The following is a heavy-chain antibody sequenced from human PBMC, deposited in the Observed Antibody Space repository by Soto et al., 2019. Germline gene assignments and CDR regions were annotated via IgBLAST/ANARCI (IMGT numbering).Heavy chain of an antibody. J-gene: IGHJ4*02. CDR2: ISAYNGKT. CDR3: ATNPRLPAANWLPNWFTL. Sequence: QVQLVQPGGEVKEPGASVKISCKASGYIFSNYGISWVRQAPGHGLQLMAWISAYNGKTYYAQKVQDRVTVTTDTSTSIGYMEVRSLRSDDTAVYYCATNPRLPAANWLPNWFTLWGLGSLVPVSS. CDR1: GYIFSNYG. V-gene: IGHV1-18*01. D-gene: IGHD2-2*01.